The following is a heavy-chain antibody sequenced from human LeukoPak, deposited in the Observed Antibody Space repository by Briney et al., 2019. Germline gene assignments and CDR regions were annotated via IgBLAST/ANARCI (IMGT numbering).Heavy chain of an antibody. CDR1: GYTFTSYD. Sequence: GASVKVSCKASGYTFTSYDINWVRQATGQGLEWMGWMNPNSGNTGYAQKFQGRVTMTRNTSISTAYMELSSLRSEDTAVYYCARARYCSGGSCYRRAEYFQHWGQGTLATVSS. CDR3: ARARYCSGGSCYRRAEYFQH. CDR2: MNPNSGNT. J-gene: IGHJ1*01. D-gene: IGHD2-15*01. V-gene: IGHV1-8*01.